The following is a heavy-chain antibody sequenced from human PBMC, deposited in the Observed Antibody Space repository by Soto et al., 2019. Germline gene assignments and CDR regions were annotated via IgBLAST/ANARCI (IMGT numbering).Heavy chain of an antibody. J-gene: IGHJ4*02. D-gene: IGHD1-20*01. CDR3: ARAAPSITGIDYVPFDY. Sequence: GGSLRLSCAASGFTFSSYAMHWVRQAPGKGLEWVAVISYDGSNKYYANSVKGRFTISRDNSKNTLYLQMNSLRAEDTAVYYCARAAPSITGIDYVPFDYWGQGTLVTVSS. CDR2: ISYDGSNK. CDR1: GFTFSSYA. V-gene: IGHV3-30-3*01.